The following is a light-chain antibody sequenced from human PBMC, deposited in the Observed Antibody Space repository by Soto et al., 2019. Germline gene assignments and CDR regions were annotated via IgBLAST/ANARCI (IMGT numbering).Light chain of an antibody. CDR1: HDSGTS. CDR3: QQLKSYPIT. J-gene: IGKJ5*01. V-gene: IGKV1-9*01. CDR2: AAS. Sequence: DIHMTQSPSTLSASFGDRVTITLRASHDSGTSLAWYQQKPGKAPKVLIHAASTLQSGVPSRFSGSGSGTEFTLTINSLQPEDFAAYYCQQLKSYPITFGQGTRLEIK.